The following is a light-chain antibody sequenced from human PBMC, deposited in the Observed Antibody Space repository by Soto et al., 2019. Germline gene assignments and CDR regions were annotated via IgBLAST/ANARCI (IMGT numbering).Light chain of an antibody. Sequence: IVFTQSPATLSLSPGDRATLSCRASQSVSSYLAWYQQKPGQAPRLLIYGASSRATGIPDRFSGSGSGTDFTLTISRLEPEDFAVYYGQQYGSSPPITFGQGTRLEIK. J-gene: IGKJ5*01. CDR1: QSVSSY. CDR3: QQYGSSPPIT. CDR2: GAS. V-gene: IGKV3-20*01.